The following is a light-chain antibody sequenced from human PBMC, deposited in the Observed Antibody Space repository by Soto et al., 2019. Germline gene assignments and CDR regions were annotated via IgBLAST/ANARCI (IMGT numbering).Light chain of an antibody. J-gene: IGLJ2*01. V-gene: IGLV2-8*01. CDR3: SSFAGNNNLV. CDR2: EVS. CDR1: SSDVGGYNY. Sequence: QSALTQPPSASGSPGQSVTISCTGTSSDVGGYNYVSWYQQHPGTAHKLMISEVSKRPSGVPDRFSGSKSGNTASLTVSGLQAEDEADYYCSSFAGNNNLVFGGGTKLTVL.